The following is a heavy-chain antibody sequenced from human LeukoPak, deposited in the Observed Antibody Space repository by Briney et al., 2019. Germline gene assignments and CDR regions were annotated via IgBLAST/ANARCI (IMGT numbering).Heavy chain of an antibody. V-gene: IGHV4-38-2*02. CDR2: IYHSGST. D-gene: IGHD1/OR15-1a*01. CDR3: ARDEMEHHGSYYDF. Sequence: PSETLSLTCTVSGYSISSGYYWGWIRQPAGKGLEWIGRIYHSGSTYYNPSLQSRVTMSVDTSKNQFSLKLSSVTAADTAVYYCARDEMEHHGSYYDFWGQGILVSVSS. J-gene: IGHJ4*02. CDR1: GYSISSGYY.